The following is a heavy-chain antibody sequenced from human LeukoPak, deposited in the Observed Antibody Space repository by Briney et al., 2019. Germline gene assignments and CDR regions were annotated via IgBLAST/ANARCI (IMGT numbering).Heavy chain of an antibody. D-gene: IGHD6-19*01. V-gene: IGHV4-59*01. J-gene: IGHJ3*02. CDR3: ASWAQFSSGWYGPAFDI. CDR1: GGSISSYY. Sequence: SETLSLTCTVSGGSISSYYWSWIRQPPGKGLEWIGYIYYSGSTNYNPSLKSRVTISVDTSKNQFSLKLGSVTAADTAVYYCASWAQFSSGWYGPAFDIWGEGTMVTVSS. CDR2: IYYSGST.